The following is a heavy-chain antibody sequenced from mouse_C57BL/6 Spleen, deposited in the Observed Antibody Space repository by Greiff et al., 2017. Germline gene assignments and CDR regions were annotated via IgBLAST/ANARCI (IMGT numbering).Heavy chain of an antibody. V-gene: IGHV1-64*01. D-gene: IGHD1-1*01. CDR1: GYTFTSYW. Sequence: VQLQQPGAELVKPGASVKLSCKASGYTFTSYWMHWVKQRPGQGLERIGMIHPNSGSTNYNEKFKSKATLTVDKSSSTAYMQLSSLTSEDSAVYYCARWVTVVATRGFDYWGQGTTLTVSS. CDR2: IHPNSGST. J-gene: IGHJ2*01. CDR3: ARWVTVVATRGFDY.